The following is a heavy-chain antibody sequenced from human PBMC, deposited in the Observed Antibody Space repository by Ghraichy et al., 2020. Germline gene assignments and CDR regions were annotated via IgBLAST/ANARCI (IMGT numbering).Heavy chain of an antibody. V-gene: IGHV6-1*01. J-gene: IGHJ4*02. CDR3: ARSYSSGGK. D-gene: IGHD3-10*01. CDR1: GDSVSSDSVA. Sequence: SQTLSLTCAISGDSVSSDSVAWDWIRQSPSRGLEWLGRTYYRSKWYYDYAVSVKSRITNTPDTSKNQFSLQLDAMTPDDTAVYYCARSYSSGGKWGQGTLVTVSS. CDR2: TYYRSKWYY.